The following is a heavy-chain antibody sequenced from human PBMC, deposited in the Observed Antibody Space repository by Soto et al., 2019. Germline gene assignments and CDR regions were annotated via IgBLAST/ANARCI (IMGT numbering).Heavy chain of an antibody. J-gene: IGHJ3*02. CDR3: TRGMVRGVSAFDI. CDR2: IYTDGSP. Sequence: VQLVETGGALIQPGGSLRLSCAASGFTVSNNFMSWVRQAPGKALEWVSVIYTDGSPYYTDCVRGRITISRDDSQNTVFLQMNNLRVEDTAVYYCTRGMVRGVSAFDICGQGTTVTVSS. V-gene: IGHV3-53*02. CDR1: GFTVSNNF. D-gene: IGHD3-10*01.